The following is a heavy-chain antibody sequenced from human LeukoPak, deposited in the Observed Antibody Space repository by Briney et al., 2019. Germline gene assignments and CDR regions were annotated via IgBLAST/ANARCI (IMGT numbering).Heavy chain of an antibody. V-gene: IGHV3-48*03. CDR2: ISSIGTTI. CDR1: GFTLSSYD. D-gene: IGHD3-10*02. J-gene: IGHJ6*04. CDR3: AELGITMIGGV. Sequence: GGSLRLSCAASGFTLSSYDMNWVRHAAGEGLEWVSYISSIGTTIYYADSVNGRFTISRDNAKNSLYLQMNSLRAEDTAVYYCAELGITMIGGVWGKGTTVTISS.